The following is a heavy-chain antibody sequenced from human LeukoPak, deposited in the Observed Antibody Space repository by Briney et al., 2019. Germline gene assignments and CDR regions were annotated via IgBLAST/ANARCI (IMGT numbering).Heavy chain of an antibody. J-gene: IGHJ4*02. CDR2: IYYSGNP. CDR1: GGSITSSHHY. V-gene: IGHV4-39*01. CDR3: ARQTAVAAGYYFDY. Sequence: SETLSLTCTVSGGSITSSHHYWGWIRQPPGKGLEWIGRIYYSGNPYSNPSLKSRLTISVDTSKNQFSLKLTSVTAADAAVYYCARQTAVAAGYYFDYWGPGTLVTVSS. D-gene: IGHD6-19*01.